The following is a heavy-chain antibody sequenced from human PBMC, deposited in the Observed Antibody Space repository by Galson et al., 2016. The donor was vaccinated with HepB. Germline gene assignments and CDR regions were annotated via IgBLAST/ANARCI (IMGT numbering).Heavy chain of an antibody. J-gene: IGHJ4*02. CDR3: ARSMYRSGTYPSDS. CDR2: IWHDGRET. Sequence: SLRLSCAASGFTFSYYGMHWVRQAPGKGLEWVAVIWHDGRETYYGDSVKGRFTISRDNSKNTLHLQMNSLRVEDTAVYYCARSMYRSGTYPSDSWGQGTLVTVSS. V-gene: IGHV3-33*01. CDR1: GFTFSYYG. D-gene: IGHD3-10*01.